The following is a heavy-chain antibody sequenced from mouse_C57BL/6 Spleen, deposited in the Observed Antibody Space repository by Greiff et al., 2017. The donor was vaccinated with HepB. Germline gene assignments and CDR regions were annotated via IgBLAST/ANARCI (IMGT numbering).Heavy chain of an antibody. Sequence: VQLLHSGPELVKPGASVKISCKASGYSFTGYYMNWVRQSPEKSLEWIGDINPSTGGTTYNQKFTAKATLTIDKSSSTAYMQLKSLTSEDSAVYYCARSRQLRPEYFDYWGQGTTLTVSS. J-gene: IGHJ2*01. D-gene: IGHD3-2*02. CDR1: GYSFTGYY. V-gene: IGHV1-42*01. CDR3: ARSRQLRPEYFDY. CDR2: INPSTGGT.